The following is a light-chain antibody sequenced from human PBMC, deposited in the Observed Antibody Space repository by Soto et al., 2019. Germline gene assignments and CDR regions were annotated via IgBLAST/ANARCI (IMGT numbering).Light chain of an antibody. Sequence: ELVLTQYPVTLYLSPGERATLSCRASRSVSTYLAWYQQKPGQVPRLLIYDASKRATGIPDRFSGSGSGTDFTLTISRLEPEDFAVYYCQQYGSSPLTFGGGTKVDIK. CDR2: DAS. CDR3: QQYGSSPLT. J-gene: IGKJ4*01. CDR1: RSVSTY. V-gene: IGKV3-20*01.